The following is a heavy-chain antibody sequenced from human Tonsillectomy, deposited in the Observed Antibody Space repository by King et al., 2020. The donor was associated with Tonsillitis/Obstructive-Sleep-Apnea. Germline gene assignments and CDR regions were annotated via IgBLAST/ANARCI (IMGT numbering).Heavy chain of an antibody. CDR2: IWYDGSNK. D-gene: IGHD6-13*01. J-gene: IGHJ4*02. CDR3: ASLGYTHDY. Sequence: VQLVESGGGVVQPGRSLRLSCAASGFTFSSYGMHWVRQAPGQGLEWVAVIWYDGSNKYYADSVKGRFTISSDNSKNTLYLQMNSLRAEDTAVYYCASLGYTHDYWGQGTLVTVSS. V-gene: IGHV3-33*01. CDR1: GFTFSSYG.